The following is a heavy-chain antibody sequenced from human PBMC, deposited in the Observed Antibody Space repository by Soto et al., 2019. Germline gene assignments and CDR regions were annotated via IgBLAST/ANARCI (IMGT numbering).Heavy chain of an antibody. CDR2: IIPIFGTA. CDR3: ARDGGRHSGGIDY. Sequence: QVQLVQSGAEVKKPGSSVKVSCKASGGTFSSYSINWVRQAPGQGLEWMGEIIPIFGTANYAQKFQGRVRITADESTSTAYLEPRSLRSEDTAVYYCARDGGRHSGGIDYWGQGTLVTVSS. V-gene: IGHV1-69*01. J-gene: IGHJ4*02. D-gene: IGHD1-26*01. CDR1: GGTFSSYS.